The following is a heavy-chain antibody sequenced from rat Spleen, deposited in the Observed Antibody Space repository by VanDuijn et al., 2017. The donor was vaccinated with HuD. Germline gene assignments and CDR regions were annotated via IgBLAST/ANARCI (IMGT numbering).Heavy chain of an antibody. CDR1: GFSLSSYG. V-gene: IGHV2S61*01. D-gene: IGHD1-2*01. J-gene: IGHJ2*01. CDR3: ARADTMAAMGHY. CDR2: IWGNGNA. Sequence: VQLKEAGPGLVQPSQTLSLTCNVSGFSLSSYGVIWVRQPPGKGLEWMGVIWGNGNANYNSALKSRLSISRDTSKSQVFLKMNNLQTEDTAMYFCARADTMAAMGHYWGQGVMVTVSS.